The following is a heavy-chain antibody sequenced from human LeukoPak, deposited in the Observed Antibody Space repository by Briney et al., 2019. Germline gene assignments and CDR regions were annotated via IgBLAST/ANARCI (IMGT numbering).Heavy chain of an antibody. CDR3: ARGPNSNWSGLDF. CDR1: GFTFSRHW. Sequence: GGSLRLSCAASGFTFSRHWMHWARQLPGKGLVWASRISPTGSTTSYADSVKGRFTVSRDNAKNTLYLQVNNLRAEDTAVYYCARGPNSNWSGLDFWGQGTLLTVSS. V-gene: IGHV3-74*01. CDR2: ISPTGSTT. D-gene: IGHD6-6*01. J-gene: IGHJ4*02.